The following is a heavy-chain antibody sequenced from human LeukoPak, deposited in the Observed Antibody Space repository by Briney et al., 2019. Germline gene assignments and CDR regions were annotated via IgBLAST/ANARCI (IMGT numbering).Heavy chain of an antibody. CDR1: GYTLTELS. CDR2: FDPEDGET. D-gene: IGHD6-19*01. J-gene: IGHJ4*02. CDR3: ATLGSGWYYFDY. Sequence: ASVKVSCKVSGYTLTELSMHWVRQAPGKGLEWMEGFDPEDGETIYAQKFQGRVTMTEDTSTDTAYMELSSLRSEDTAVYYCATLGSGWYYFDYWGQGTLVTVSS. V-gene: IGHV1-24*01.